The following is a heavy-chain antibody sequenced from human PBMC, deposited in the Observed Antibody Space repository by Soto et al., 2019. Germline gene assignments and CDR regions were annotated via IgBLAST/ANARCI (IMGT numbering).Heavy chain of an antibody. Sequence: PGGSLRLSCAASGFTFSSYGMHWVRQAPGKGLEWVAVISYDGSNKYYADSVKGRFTISRDNSKNTLYLQMNSLRAEDTAVYYCAKDSDFWSGYTYGMDVWGQGTTVTVYS. V-gene: IGHV3-30*18. CDR1: GFTFSSYG. D-gene: IGHD3-3*01. CDR3: AKDSDFWSGYTYGMDV. J-gene: IGHJ6*02. CDR2: ISYDGSNK.